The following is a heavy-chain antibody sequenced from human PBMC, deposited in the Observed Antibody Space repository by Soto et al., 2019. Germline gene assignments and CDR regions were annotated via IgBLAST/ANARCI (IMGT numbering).Heavy chain of an antibody. V-gene: IGHV3-30-3*01. Sequence: GGSLRLSCAASGFTFSSYAMHWVRQAPGKGLEWVAVISYDGSNKYYADSVKGRFTISRDNSKNTLYLQMNSLRAEDTAVYYCARDQDQLALLGMDVWGQGTTVTVSS. CDR3: ARDQDQLALLGMDV. J-gene: IGHJ6*02. CDR1: GFTFSSYA. D-gene: IGHD6-6*01. CDR2: ISYDGSNK.